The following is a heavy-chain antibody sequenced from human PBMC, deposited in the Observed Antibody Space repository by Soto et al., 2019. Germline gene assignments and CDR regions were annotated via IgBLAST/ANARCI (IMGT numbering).Heavy chain of an antibody. CDR2: IYSSGTT. CDR3: VRGPFSGDDCYFDV. Sequence: KTSETLSLTCTDAGGYISGFYWSWVRQPAGTGLEWIGRIYSSGTTKYNPSLMNRVTMSVDTSTDQYSLNLASMTAADTAVYFCVRGPFSGDDCYFDVWGQGTQVTVSS. CDR1: GGYISGFY. V-gene: IGHV4-4*07. D-gene: IGHD2-21*02. J-gene: IGHJ4*02.